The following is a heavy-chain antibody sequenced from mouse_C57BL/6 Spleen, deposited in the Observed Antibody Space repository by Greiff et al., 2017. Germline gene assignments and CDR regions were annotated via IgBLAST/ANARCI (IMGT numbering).Heavy chain of an antibody. Sequence: QVQLQQPGAELVMPGASVKLSCKASGYTFTSYWMHWVKQRPGQGLEWIGEIDPSDSYTNYNQKFKGKSTLTVDKSSSPAYMQLSSLTSEDSAVYYCARGSSSAWFAYWGQGTLVTVSA. CDR1: GYTFTSYW. CDR3: ARGSSSAWFAY. CDR2: IDPSDSYT. V-gene: IGHV1-69*01. J-gene: IGHJ3*01. D-gene: IGHD1-1*01.